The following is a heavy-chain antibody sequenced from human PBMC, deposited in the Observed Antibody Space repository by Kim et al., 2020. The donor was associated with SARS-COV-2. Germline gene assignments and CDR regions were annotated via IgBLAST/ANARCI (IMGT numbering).Heavy chain of an antibody. Sequence: NYAQEFQGRVTIIADESTSTAYMELSSLGSEDTAVYYCARDAPVRGVIKGWGQGTLVTVSS. J-gene: IGHJ4*02. D-gene: IGHD3-10*01. CDR3: ARDAPVRGVIKG. V-gene: IGHV1-69*01.